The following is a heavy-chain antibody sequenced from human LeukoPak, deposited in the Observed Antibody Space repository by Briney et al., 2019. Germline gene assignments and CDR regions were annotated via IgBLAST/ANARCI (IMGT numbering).Heavy chain of an antibody. CDR2: ISYDGSNK. CDR3: ARDPRAVYYFDY. Sequence: GGSLRLSCAASGFTFSSYAMHWVRQAPGKGLEWVAVISYDGSNKYYADSVKGRFTISRDNSKNTLYLQMNSLRAEDTAVYYCARDPRAVYYFDYWGQGTLVTVSS. V-gene: IGHV3-30-3*01. J-gene: IGHJ4*02. CDR1: GFTFSSYA.